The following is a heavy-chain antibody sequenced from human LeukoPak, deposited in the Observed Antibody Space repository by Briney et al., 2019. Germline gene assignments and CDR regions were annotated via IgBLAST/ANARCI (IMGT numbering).Heavy chain of an antibody. CDR2: IYYSGNIYYTGST. CDR3: ARGKYAGSVDF. V-gene: IGHV4-39*01. Sequence: SETLSLTCTVSGXSISSSSDSWGWIRQPPGKGLEWLETIYYSGNIYYTGSTYYNPSLESRVAISADTSKNQLSLKLSSVTAADTDVYYCARGKYAGSVDFWGQGTLVTVSS. CDR1: GXSISSSSDS. J-gene: IGHJ4*02. D-gene: IGHD3-10*01.